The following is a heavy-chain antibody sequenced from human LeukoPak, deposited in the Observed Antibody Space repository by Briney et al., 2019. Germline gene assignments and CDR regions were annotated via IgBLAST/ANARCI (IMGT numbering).Heavy chain of an antibody. V-gene: IGHV3-33*01. CDR2: IWHDGIKK. D-gene: IGHD6-13*01. J-gene: IGHJ5*02. CDR1: GLTLRSYG. Sequence: GGSLRLSCEASGLTLRSYGMHWVRQAPGKGLEWVAVIWHDGIKKYYLDSVKGRFTISRDTSKNMLYLQTNSLGAEDTAVYYCVAAVAEGWFDPWGQGILVTVSS. CDR3: VAAVAEGWFDP.